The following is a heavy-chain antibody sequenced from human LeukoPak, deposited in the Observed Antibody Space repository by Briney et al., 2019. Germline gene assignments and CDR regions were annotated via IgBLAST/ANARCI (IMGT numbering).Heavy chain of an antibody. D-gene: IGHD5-24*01. J-gene: IGHJ4*02. CDR2: ISSSSSYI. CDR3: ARRGGMATNLDY. V-gene: IGHV3-21*01. Sequence: GGSLRLSCAASGFTFSSYSMNWVRQAPGKGLEWVSSISSSSSYIYYADSVKGRFTISRDNAKNSLYLQMNSLRAEDTAVYYCARRGGMATNLDYWGQGTLVTVSS. CDR1: GFTFSSYS.